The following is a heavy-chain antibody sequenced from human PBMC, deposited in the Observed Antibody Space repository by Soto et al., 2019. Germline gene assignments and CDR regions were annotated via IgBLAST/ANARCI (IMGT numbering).Heavy chain of an antibody. D-gene: IGHD4-17*01. CDR1: RYTVYIGDY. CDR3: ARVRGYGDSYLDY. V-gene: IGHV4-38-2*01. CDR2: IYHSGST. J-gene: IGHJ4*02. Sequence: LTCAASRYTVYIGDYSGSIQQPPGKGLGWIGSIYHSGSTYYNPSLKSRVTISVDTSKNQFSLKLSSVTAADTAVYYCARVRGYGDSYLDYWGQGTLVTVYS.